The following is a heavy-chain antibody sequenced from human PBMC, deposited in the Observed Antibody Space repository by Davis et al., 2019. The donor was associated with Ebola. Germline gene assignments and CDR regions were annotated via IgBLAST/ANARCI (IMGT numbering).Heavy chain of an antibody. Sequence: GESLKISCAASGFTFSSYWMSWVRQAPGKGLEWVANIKQDGSEKYYVDSVKGRFTISRDNAKNSLYLQMNSLRAEDTAVYYCAREKQLERREVYYYYYGMDVWGQGTTVTVSS. V-gene: IGHV3-7*01. J-gene: IGHJ6*02. CDR2: IKQDGSEK. D-gene: IGHD1-1*01. CDR1: GFTFSSYW. CDR3: AREKQLERREVYYYYYGMDV.